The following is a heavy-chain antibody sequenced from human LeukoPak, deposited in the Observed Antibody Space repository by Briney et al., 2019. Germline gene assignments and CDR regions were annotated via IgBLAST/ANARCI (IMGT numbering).Heavy chain of an antibody. D-gene: IGHD3-10*01. CDR1: GGSMNSNNYY. Sequence: PSETLSLTCTVSGGSMNSNNYYWGWIRQPPGKGLEWIGEINHSGSTKNNPSLKSRVTISVDTSKNQFSLKLSSVTAADTAVYYCARRVGRYFGERAYYYNYMDVWGKGTTVTISS. J-gene: IGHJ6*03. CDR2: INHSGST. V-gene: IGHV4-39*07. CDR3: ARRVGRYFGERAYYYNYMDV.